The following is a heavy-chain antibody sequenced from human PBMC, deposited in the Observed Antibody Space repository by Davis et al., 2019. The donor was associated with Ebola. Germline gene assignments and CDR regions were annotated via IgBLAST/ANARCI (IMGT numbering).Heavy chain of an antibody. CDR1: GGTFTNYA. CDR3: ATDKLAAGGFDY. J-gene: IGHJ4*02. V-gene: IGHV1-69*04. Sequence: SVKVSCKTSGGTFTNYAVNWVRQAPGQGLEWMGRIIPILGIANYAQKFQGRVTMTEDTSTDTAYMELSSLRSEDTAVYYCATDKLAAGGFDYWGQGTLVTVSS. D-gene: IGHD6-13*01. CDR2: IIPILGIA.